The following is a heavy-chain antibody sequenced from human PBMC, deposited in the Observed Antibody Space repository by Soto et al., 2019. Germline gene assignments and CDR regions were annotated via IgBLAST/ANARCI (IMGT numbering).Heavy chain of an antibody. CDR1: GFTFSSYA. Sequence: GGSLRLSCAASGFTFSSYAMSWVRQAPGKGLEWVSAISGSGGSTYYADSVKGRFTISRDNSKNTLYLQMNSLRAEDTAVYYCAKANFGVEMATMAEGAIFDYWGQGTLVTVSS. CDR3: AKANFGVEMATMAEGAIFDY. CDR2: ISGSGGST. J-gene: IGHJ4*02. D-gene: IGHD5-12*01. V-gene: IGHV3-23*01.